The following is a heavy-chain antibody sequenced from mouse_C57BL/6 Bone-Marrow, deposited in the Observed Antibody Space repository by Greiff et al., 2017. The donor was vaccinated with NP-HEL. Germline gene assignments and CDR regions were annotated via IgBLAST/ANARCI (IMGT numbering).Heavy chain of an antibody. CDR2: IYPRSGNT. Sequence: QVQLKESGAELARPGASVKLSCKASGYTFTSYGISWVKQRTGQGLEWIGEIYPRSGNTYYNEKFKGKATLTADKSSSTAYMELRSLTSEDSAVYFCARAGYYSRGYFDVWGTGTTVTVSS. D-gene: IGHD2-3*01. CDR1: GYTFTSYG. J-gene: IGHJ1*03. V-gene: IGHV1-81*01. CDR3: ARAGYYSRGYFDV.